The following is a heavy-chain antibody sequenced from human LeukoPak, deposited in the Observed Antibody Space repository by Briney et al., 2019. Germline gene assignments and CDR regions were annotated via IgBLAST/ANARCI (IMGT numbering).Heavy chain of an antibody. J-gene: IGHJ4*02. V-gene: IGHV3-53*04. CDR3: ARVRYSSSLDY. D-gene: IGHD6-6*01. CDR1: GFPFSSYG. CDR2: IYSGGST. Sequence: GGSLRLSCAASGFPFSSYGMHWVRQAPGKGLEWVSVIYSGGSTYYADSVKGRFTISRHNSKNTLYLQMNSLRAEDTAVYYCARVRYSSSLDYWGQGTLVTVSS.